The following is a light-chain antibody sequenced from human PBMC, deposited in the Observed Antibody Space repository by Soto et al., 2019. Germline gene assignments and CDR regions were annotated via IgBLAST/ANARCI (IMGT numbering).Light chain of an antibody. J-gene: IGKJ4*01. Sequence: DIQMTQSPSTLSASVGDRVTITCRASQSISSWLAWYQQKPGKAPKLLIYMASSLETGVPPRFSGSGSVTEFTLTISGLQPDDFTTYLCQHYNSYPLTYGGGTKVEIK. CDR2: MAS. V-gene: IGKV1-5*03. CDR1: QSISSW. CDR3: QHYNSYPLT.